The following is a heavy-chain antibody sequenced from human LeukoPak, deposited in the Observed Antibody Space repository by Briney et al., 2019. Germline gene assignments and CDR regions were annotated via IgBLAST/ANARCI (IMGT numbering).Heavy chain of an antibody. CDR3: AKEGEVLRFLEWLLGNYFDY. D-gene: IGHD3-3*01. J-gene: IGHJ4*02. V-gene: IGHV3-30*18. CDR2: ISYDGSNK. CDR1: GFTFSSYG. Sequence: GGSLRLSCAASGFTFSSYGMHWVRQAPGKGLEWVAVISYDGSNKYYVDSVKGRFTISRDNSKNTLYLQMNSLRAEDTAVYYCAKEGEVLRFLEWLLGNYFDYWGQGTLVTVSS.